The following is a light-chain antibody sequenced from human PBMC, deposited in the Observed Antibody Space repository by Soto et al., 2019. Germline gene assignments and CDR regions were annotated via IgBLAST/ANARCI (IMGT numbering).Light chain of an antibody. V-gene: IGKV3-15*01. CDR2: GAS. CDR1: QSVSSN. Sequence: EIVMTQSPVTLSVSPGERATLSCRASQSVSSNLAWYQQRPGQAPRLLIYGASTRATGIPARFSGSGSGTEFTLTISSLQSEDFALYYCQQYHNWPPWTFGQGTKMEIK. CDR3: QQYHNWPPWT. J-gene: IGKJ1*01.